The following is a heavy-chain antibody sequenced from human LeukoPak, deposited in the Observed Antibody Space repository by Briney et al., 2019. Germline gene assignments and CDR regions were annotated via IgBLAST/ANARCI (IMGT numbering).Heavy chain of an antibody. CDR2: INPSGGST. CDR3: ARDLPRITIFGVVTGYYYYGMDV. V-gene: IGHV1-46*01. Sequence: ASVKVSCKAFGYTFTSNYMHWVRQAPGQGLEWMGIINPSGGSTSYAQKFQGRVTMTRDTSTSTVYMELSSLRSEDTAVYYCARDLPRITIFGVVTGYYYYGMDVWGQGTTVTVSS. CDR1: GYTFTSNY. J-gene: IGHJ6*02. D-gene: IGHD3-3*01.